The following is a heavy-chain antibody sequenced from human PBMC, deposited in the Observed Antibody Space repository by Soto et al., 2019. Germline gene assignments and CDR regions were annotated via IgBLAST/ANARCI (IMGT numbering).Heavy chain of an antibody. V-gene: IGHV3-23*01. CDR1: GFTFNNYA. Sequence: GGSLRLSCTASGFTFNNYAMTLVRQSPGKGLEWVSTISVSGGSTYYADSVKGRFTVSSDTSKNTLYLQMSSLRADDTAVYYCAKEIASFYFPLDYWGQGTLVTIFS. D-gene: IGHD2-15*01. CDR3: AKEIASFYFPLDY. J-gene: IGHJ4*02. CDR2: ISVSGGST.